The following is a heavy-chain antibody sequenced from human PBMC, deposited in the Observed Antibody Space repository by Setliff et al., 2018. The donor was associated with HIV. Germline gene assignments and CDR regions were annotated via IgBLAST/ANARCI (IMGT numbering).Heavy chain of an antibody. CDR2: NIPIIEIT. J-gene: IGHJ4*02. V-gene: IGHV1-69*04. CDR1: GGTFNTHG. CDR3: ARTRTMVRGVPYYFDS. D-gene: IGHD3-10*01. Sequence: ASVKVSCKASGGTFNTHGISWVRQAPGQGLQWMGMNIPIIEITTYAQVRDRVTITADESTNTAYMELGSLTFEDAAIYYCARTRTMVRGVPYYFDSWGQGTLVTVSS.